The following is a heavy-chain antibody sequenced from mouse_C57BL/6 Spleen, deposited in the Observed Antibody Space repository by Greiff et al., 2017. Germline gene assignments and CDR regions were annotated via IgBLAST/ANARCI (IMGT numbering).Heavy chain of an antibody. V-gene: IGHV1-82*01. Sequence: VQLQQPGPELVKPGASVKISCKASGYAFSSSWMNWVKQRPGEGLEWIGRIYPGSGDTNYNGKFKGKATLTADTSSSTAYMQLSSLTSEVSAVYCCARYGPVDYWGQGTPLTVSA. D-gene: IGHD1-1*02. CDR1: GYAFSSSW. CDR2: IYPGSGDT. J-gene: IGHJ2*01. CDR3: ARYGPVDY.